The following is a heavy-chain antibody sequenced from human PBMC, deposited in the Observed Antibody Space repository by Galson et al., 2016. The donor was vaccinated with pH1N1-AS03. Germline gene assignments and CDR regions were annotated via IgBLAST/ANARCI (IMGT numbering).Heavy chain of an antibody. J-gene: IGHJ5*02. CDR3: ARDRRDCSGGSCSQDGWFDP. V-gene: IGHV4-39*07. CDR2: VSARGTT. D-gene: IGHD2-15*01. Sequence: LSLTCSVSGASVSHYASYWGWIRQAPGKGLEWIATVSARGTTYHSPSLDSRLTISLDTSKNHFSLTLTSVTAADTAMYYCARDRRDCSGGSCSQDGWFDPWGQGTLVVVSS. CDR1: GASVSHYASY.